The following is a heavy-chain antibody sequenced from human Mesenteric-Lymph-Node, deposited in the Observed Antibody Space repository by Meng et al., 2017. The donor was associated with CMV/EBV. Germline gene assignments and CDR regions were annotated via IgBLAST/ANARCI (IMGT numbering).Heavy chain of an antibody. D-gene: IGHD6-19*01. J-gene: IGHJ4*02. CDR3: ARRYSSGYYYFDY. V-gene: IGHV4-34*01. CDR1: GGSFSGYY. CDR2: INDSGST. Sequence: GSLRLSCAVYGGSFSGYYWSWIRQPPGKGLEWIGEINDSGSTNYNPSLKSRFTISVDTSKNQFSLKLSSVTAADTAVYFCARRYSSGYYYFDYWGQGSLVTVSS.